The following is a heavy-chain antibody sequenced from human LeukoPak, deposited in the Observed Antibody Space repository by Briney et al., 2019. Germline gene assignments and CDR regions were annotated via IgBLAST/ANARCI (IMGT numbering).Heavy chain of an antibody. Sequence: SETLSLTCAVSGGSISSSSYYWGWIRQPPGKGLEWIGSIYYSGSTYYNPSLKSRVTISVDTSKNQFSLKLSSVTAADTAVYYCARVGLLAAFDIWGQGTMVTVSS. CDR1: GGSISSSSYY. V-gene: IGHV4-39*07. CDR3: ARVGLLAAFDI. J-gene: IGHJ3*02. D-gene: IGHD2/OR15-2a*01. CDR2: IYYSGST.